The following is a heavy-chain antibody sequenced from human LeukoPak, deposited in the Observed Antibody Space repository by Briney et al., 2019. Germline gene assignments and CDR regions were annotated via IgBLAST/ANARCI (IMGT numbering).Heavy chain of an antibody. V-gene: IGHV3-23*01. Sequence: GGSLRLSCAASGFTFSSYAMNWVRQAPGKGLEWVSSISSSGGSTYYADSVKGRFTISRDNSKNTMYLQMNRLRAEDTDVYYCAKDLIGAAEVAFDIWGQGTMVTVSS. CDR2: ISSSGGST. J-gene: IGHJ3*02. D-gene: IGHD1-26*01. CDR3: AKDLIGAAEVAFDI. CDR1: GFTFSSYA.